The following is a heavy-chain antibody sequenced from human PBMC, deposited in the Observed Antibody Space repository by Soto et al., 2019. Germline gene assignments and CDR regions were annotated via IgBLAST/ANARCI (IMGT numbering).Heavy chain of an antibody. CDR2: ISSGGLSK. D-gene: IGHD3-10*01. V-gene: IGHV3-11*01. CDR3: ARGVFKGDV. J-gene: IGHJ6*02. CDR1: GFTFSDYY. Sequence: GGSLRLSCAASGFTFSDYYMSWVRQVPGKGLEWVSCISSGGLSKHYADPVKGRFTVSRDNAKDSLYLHMNSLRAEDTALYYCARGVFKGDVWGQGTTVTVSS.